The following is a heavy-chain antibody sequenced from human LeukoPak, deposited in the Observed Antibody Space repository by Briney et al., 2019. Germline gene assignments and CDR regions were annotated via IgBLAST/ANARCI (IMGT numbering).Heavy chain of an antibody. CDR2: INTDGTVT. V-gene: IGHV3-74*01. CDR3: ATKQWLAPPPDS. J-gene: IGHJ4*02. D-gene: IGHD6-19*01. CDR1: GFTFSKYW. Sequence: GGSLRLSCAASGFTFSKYWMLWVRQAPGKRLETVSRINTDGTVTTYADSVKGRFTVSRDNADNTMFLQMNSVRDEDTAVYYCATKQWLAPPPDSWGQGTPVTVSS.